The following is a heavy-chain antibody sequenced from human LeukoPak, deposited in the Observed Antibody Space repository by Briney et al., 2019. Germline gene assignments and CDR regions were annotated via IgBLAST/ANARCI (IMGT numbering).Heavy chain of an antibody. J-gene: IGHJ4*02. CDR1: GFTFSTYA. D-gene: IGHD6-6*01. V-gene: IGHV3-23*01. CDR3: ARSRQPYPTSSYYFDY. CDR2: ISSSGGST. Sequence: GGSLRLSCAASGFTFSTYAMHWVRQAPGKGLQWVSSISSSGGSTYYADSVKGRFTISRDNSRNTLYLQMSSLRAEDTAVYYCARSRQPYPTSSYYFDYWGQGTLVTVSS.